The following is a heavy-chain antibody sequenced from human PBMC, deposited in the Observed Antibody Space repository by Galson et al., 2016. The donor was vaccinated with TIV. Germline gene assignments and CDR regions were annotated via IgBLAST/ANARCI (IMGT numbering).Heavy chain of an antibody. J-gene: IGHJ2*01. CDR2: IYHTGST. CDR1: GDSIRSSNR. Sequence: LSLTCAVSGDSIRSSNRWTWVRQAPGKGLEWIGDIYHTGSTYYNPSLKSRVTISVDTSNNHFSLKLTSVTAADTAVYYCARAPYGENWFFDLWGRGTLVTVSS. V-gene: IGHV4-4*02. D-gene: IGHD4-17*01. CDR3: ARAPYGENWFFDL.